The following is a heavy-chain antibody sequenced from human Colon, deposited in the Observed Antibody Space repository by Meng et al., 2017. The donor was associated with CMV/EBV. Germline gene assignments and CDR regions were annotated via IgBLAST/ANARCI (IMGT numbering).Heavy chain of an antibody. D-gene: IGHD6-19*01. CDR1: GGTFSSYT. Sequence: SVKVSCKASGGTFSSYTISWVRQAPGQGLEWMGRIIPILGIANYAQKFQGRVTITADKSTSTAYMELSSLRSEDTAVYYCARYSSGFYTHIDHWGQGLPVTVSS. V-gene: IGHV1-69*02. CDR3: ARYSSGFYTHIDH. J-gene: IGHJ4*02. CDR2: IIPILGIA.